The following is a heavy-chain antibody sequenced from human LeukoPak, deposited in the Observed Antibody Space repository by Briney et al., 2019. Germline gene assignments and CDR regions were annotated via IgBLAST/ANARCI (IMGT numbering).Heavy chain of an antibody. D-gene: IGHD6-13*01. Sequence: GGSLRLSCAASGFTFSSYSMNWVRQAPGKGLEWVSVIYSGGSTYYADSVKGRFTISRDNSKNTLYLQMNSLRAEDTAVYYCARDSYSSSSPYWGQRTLVTVSS. J-gene: IGHJ4*02. V-gene: IGHV3-66*01. CDR3: ARDSYSSSSPY. CDR2: IYSGGST. CDR1: GFTFSSYS.